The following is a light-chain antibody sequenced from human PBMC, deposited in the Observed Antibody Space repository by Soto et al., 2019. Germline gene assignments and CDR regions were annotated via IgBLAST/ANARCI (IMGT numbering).Light chain of an antibody. Sequence: DIQMTPSPSTLSASVGDRVTITCRARQIIRSWLAWYQQKPGKAPKLLIYDAYSLESGVPSRFSGSGSGTEFTLTIRSLQPDDLATYYCQQYNSQYTFGQGTKLEIK. CDR2: DAY. CDR1: QIIRSW. J-gene: IGKJ2*01. CDR3: QQYNSQYT. V-gene: IGKV1-5*01.